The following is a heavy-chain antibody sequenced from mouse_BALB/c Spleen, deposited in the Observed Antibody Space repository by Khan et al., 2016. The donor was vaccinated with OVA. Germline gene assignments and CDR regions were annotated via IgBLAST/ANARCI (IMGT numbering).Heavy chain of an antibody. J-gene: IGHJ3*01. CDR2: IYPGNGET. Sequence: VQLQQSGAELVRPGSSEKIYCKASGYSFRRSWLNWVKQRPGQGLEWLGQIYPGNGETNYNGKFKGKATQPADKSSSTASVQHPSQTSEDSAVAFLARCGGDGFPYGRQGTLVTVSA. CDR3: ARCGGDGFPY. D-gene: IGHD1-2*01. CDR1: GYSFRRSW. V-gene: IGHV1-82*01.